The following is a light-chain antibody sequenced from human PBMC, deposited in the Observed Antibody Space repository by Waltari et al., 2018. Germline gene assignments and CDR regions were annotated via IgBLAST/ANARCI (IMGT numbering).Light chain of an antibody. J-gene: IGKJ4*01. CDR2: EAS. V-gene: IGKV3-11*01. CDR3: QQRRNWPLT. CDR1: NSVNWY. Sequence: EIVLTQSPATLSLSPGERATLSCRASNSVNWYLAWYQQRPGQAPRLLIYEASNRATGIPARFSGSGSETDFTLTISSLEPEDSAVYYCQQRRNWPLTFGGGTKVEIK.